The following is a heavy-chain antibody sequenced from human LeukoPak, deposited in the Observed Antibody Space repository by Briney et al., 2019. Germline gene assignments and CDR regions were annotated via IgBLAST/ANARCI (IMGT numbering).Heavy chain of an antibody. Sequence: ASVKVSCKASGYTFTSYYMHWVRQALGQGLEWMGIINPSGGSTSYAQKFQGRVTMTRDTSTSTVYMELSSLRSEDTAVYYCATAYNYGRDAFDIWGQGTMVTVSS. CDR2: INPSGGST. J-gene: IGHJ3*02. CDR1: GYTFTSYY. D-gene: IGHD5-18*01. V-gene: IGHV1-46*01. CDR3: ATAYNYGRDAFDI.